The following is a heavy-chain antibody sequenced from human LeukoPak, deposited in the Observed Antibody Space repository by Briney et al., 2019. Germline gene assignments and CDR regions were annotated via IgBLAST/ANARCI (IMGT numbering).Heavy chain of an antibody. CDR1: GYSFTGYY. V-gene: IGHV1-2*02. J-gene: IGHJ4*02. CDR3: AGLSGYDPYYFDY. D-gene: IGHD5-12*01. CDR2: INPNSGGT. Sequence: GASVKVSCKASGYSFTGYYMHWVRQAPGQGLERMGCINPNSGGTDYAQKFQGRVTMTRDTSISTAHMELSRLTSDDTAVYYCAGLSGYDPYYFDYWGQGTLVAVSS.